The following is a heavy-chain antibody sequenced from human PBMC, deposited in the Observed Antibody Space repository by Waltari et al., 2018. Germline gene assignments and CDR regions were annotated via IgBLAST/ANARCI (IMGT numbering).Heavy chain of an antibody. J-gene: IGHJ6*03. CDR3: TREPSPDSGGYFYYYMDV. Sequence: EVQLVESGGGLVQPGGSLRLSCAASGFTFSSYWMHWVRQAPGKGLGWVSRNNVDGSSTIYAGSVKGRFTISRDNSNNRLYLQMNSLRAEDTAVYYCTREPSPDSGGYFYYYMDVWGKGTTVTVSS. V-gene: IGHV3-74*01. D-gene: IGHD3-22*01. CDR1: GFTFSSYW. CDR2: NNVDGSST.